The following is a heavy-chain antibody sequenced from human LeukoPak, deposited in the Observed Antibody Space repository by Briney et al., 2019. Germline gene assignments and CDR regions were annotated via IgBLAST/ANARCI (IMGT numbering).Heavy chain of an antibody. CDR2: IWYDGSNK. Sequence: GGSLRLSCAASGFTFSSYGMHWVRQAPGKGLEWVAVIWYDGSNKYYADSVKGRFTISRDNSKNTLYLQMNSLRAEDTAVYYCATLEIGDYYFDYWGQGTLVTVSS. D-gene: IGHD2-21*01. J-gene: IGHJ4*02. CDR1: GFTFSSYG. CDR3: ATLEIGDYYFDY. V-gene: IGHV3-33*01.